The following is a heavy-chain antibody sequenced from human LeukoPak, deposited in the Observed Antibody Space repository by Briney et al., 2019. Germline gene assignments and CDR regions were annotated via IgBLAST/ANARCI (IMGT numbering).Heavy chain of an antibody. J-gene: IGHJ4*02. CDR2: ISSSSSYI. Sequence: GGSLRLSCAASGFTFSSYSMNWVRQAPGKGLEGVSSISSSSSYIYYADSAKGRFTISRDNAKNSLYLQMNSLRAEDTAVYYCARVVPDVYYFDYWGQGTLVTVSS. D-gene: IGHD3-16*01. V-gene: IGHV3-21*01. CDR1: GFTFSSYS. CDR3: ARVVPDVYYFDY.